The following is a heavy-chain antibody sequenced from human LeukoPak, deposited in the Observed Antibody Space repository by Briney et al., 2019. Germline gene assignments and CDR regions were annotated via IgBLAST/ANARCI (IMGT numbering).Heavy chain of an antibody. Sequence: ASVKVSCKASGYTFTSYDINWVRQATGQGLEWMGWMNPNSGNTGYAQKFQGRVTITRNTSISTAYMELSSLRSEDTAVYYCARGSYYDSSGYFQRYAFDLWGQGTMVTVSS. CDR3: ARGSYYDSSGYFQRYAFDL. CDR1: GYTFTSYD. D-gene: IGHD3-22*01. CDR2: MNPNSGNT. J-gene: IGHJ3*01. V-gene: IGHV1-8*03.